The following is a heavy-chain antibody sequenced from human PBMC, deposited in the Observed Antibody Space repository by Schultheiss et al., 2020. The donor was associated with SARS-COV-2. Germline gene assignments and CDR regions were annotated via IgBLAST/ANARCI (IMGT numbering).Heavy chain of an antibody. CDR2: ISSSGSTI. V-gene: IGHV3-48*03. CDR3: ASYPYSSSEDHAFDI. D-gene: IGHD6-6*01. CDR1: GFTFSSYE. J-gene: IGHJ3*02. Sequence: GESLKISCAASGFTFSSYEMNWVRQAPGKGLEWVSYISSSGSTIYYADSVKGRFTISRDNAKNSLYLQMNSLRAEDTAVYYCASYPYSSSEDHAFDIWGQGTMVTVSS.